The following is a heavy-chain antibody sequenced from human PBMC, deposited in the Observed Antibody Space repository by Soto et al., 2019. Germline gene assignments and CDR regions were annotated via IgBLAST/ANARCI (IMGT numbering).Heavy chain of an antibody. CDR1: GFMFTSSA. Sequence: QMQVVQSGPEVKKPGTSVKVSCKTSGFMFTSSAVQWVRQARGQRLEWIGWLVVGSGNTHYAQHFQERVSLTRDMSTGTDYMELSRLRSEDTAVYYCAAVPVLRFLKWLPAYFDYWGQGTLVTVSS. CDR2: LVVGSGNT. CDR3: AAVPVLRFLKWLPAYFDY. D-gene: IGHD3-3*01. J-gene: IGHJ4*02. V-gene: IGHV1-58*01.